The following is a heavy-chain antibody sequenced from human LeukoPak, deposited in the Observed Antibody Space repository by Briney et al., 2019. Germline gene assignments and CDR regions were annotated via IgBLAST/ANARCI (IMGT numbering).Heavy chain of an antibody. CDR3: AVGPIRTRGRDAFDI. CDR1: GGSISSYY. CDR2: IYYSGST. V-gene: IGHV4-59*01. D-gene: IGHD1-26*01. Sequence: SETLSLTCTVSGGSISSYYWSWIRQPPGKGLEWIGYIYYSGSTNYNPSLKSRVTISVDTSKNQFSLKLSSVTAADTAVYYCAVGPIRTRGRDAFDIWGQGTMVTVSS. J-gene: IGHJ3*02.